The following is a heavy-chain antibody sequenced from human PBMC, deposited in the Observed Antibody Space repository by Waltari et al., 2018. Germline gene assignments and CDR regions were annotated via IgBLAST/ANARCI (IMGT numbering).Heavy chain of an antibody. J-gene: IGHJ4*02. V-gene: IGHV3-72*01. CDR3: ARALDRNGWYNDY. CDR1: GFTFSDHL. CDR2: VRNKVNSYTR. Sequence: EVQLVESGGGLVQPGGSLRLSCVASGFTFSDHLMDWVRLAPGKGLELVGRVRNKVNSYTREYAASVKDRFIISRDESENSLLLQMGSLKPEDTAVYYCARALDRNGWYNDYWGQGTLVTVSS. D-gene: IGHD6-19*01.